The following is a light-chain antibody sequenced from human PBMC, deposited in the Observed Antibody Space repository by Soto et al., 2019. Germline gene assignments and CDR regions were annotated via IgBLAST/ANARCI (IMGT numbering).Light chain of an antibody. CDR3: QQRSNWPLT. CDR1: QSVSSC. Sequence: EIVLTQSPATLSLSPGERATLSCRASQSVSSCLAWYQQKPGQAPRLLIYDASNRATGIPARFSGSGSGTDFTLTISSLEPEDFAVYYCQQRSNWPLTFGGGTKAEIK. V-gene: IGKV3-11*01. CDR2: DAS. J-gene: IGKJ4*01.